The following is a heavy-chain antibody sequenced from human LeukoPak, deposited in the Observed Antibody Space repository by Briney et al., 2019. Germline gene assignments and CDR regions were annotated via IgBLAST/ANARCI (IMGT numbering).Heavy chain of an antibody. CDR3: ARDQDYCSGGSCYSTRADY. CDR2: ISAYNGNT. V-gene: IGHV1-18*04. Sequence: GASVKVSCKASGYTFTSYGISWMRQAPGQGLEWMGWISAYNGNTNYAQKLQGRVTMTTDTSTSTAYMELRSLRSDDTAVYYCARDQDYCSGGSCYSTRADYWGQGTLVTVSS. D-gene: IGHD2-15*01. CDR1: GYTFTSYG. J-gene: IGHJ4*02.